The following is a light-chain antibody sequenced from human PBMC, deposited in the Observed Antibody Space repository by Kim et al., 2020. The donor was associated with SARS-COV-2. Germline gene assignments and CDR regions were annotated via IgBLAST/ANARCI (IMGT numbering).Light chain of an antibody. CDR1: QDISNY. V-gene: IGKV1-9*01. CDR2: AAS. Sequence: ASVGDSVAVTCRASQDISNYLAWHQQTPGKAPKLLICAASTLQSGVPSRFSVSGSGTEFTLTVSSLQPEDFATYYCQQLNSYPWTFGQGTKVDIK. CDR3: QQLNSYPWT. J-gene: IGKJ1*01.